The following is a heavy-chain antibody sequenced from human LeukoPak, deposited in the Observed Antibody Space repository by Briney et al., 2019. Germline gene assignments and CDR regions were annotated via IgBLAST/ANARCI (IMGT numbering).Heavy chain of an antibody. J-gene: IGHJ4*02. CDR1: GYTFTSYY. Sequence: ASVKVSCKASGYTFTSYYMHWVRQAPGQGLEWMGIINPSGGSTNYAQKFQGRVTMTRDTSTNTVYMELRSLRSEDTAVYYCAEVGSWEYYDSSGSGDPFDYWGQGTLVTVSS. CDR3: AEVGSWEYYDSSGSGDPFDY. D-gene: IGHD3-22*01. CDR2: INPSGGST. V-gene: IGHV1-46*01.